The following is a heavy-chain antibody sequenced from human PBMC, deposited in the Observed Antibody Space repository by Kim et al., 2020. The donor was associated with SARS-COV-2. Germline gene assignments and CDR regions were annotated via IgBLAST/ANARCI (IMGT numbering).Heavy chain of an antibody. CDR1: GFTFSSYG. Sequence: GGSLRLSCAASGFTFSSYGMHWVRQAPGKGLEWVAVISYDGSNKYYADSVKGRFTISRDNSKNTLYLQMNSLRAEDTAVYYCARNPTQDHYYDSSGLCDYWGQGTLVTVSS. CDR3: ARNPTQDHYYDSSGLCDY. CDR2: ISYDGSNK. J-gene: IGHJ4*02. V-gene: IGHV3-33*05. D-gene: IGHD3-22*01.